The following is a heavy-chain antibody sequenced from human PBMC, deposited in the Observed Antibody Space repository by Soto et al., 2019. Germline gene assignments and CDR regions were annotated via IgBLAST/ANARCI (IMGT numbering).Heavy chain of an antibody. CDR3: ARDDRRRSATAY. J-gene: IGHJ4*02. V-gene: IGHV1-69*13. Sequence: SVKVSFKASGGPFSSYAISLVRQAPGQGLEWMGGIIPILGTANYAQKFQGRVTITADESTSTAYMELSSLRSEDTAVYYCARDDRRRSATAYWGQGTMVTVSS. CDR2: IIPILGTA. D-gene: IGHD2-15*01. CDR1: GGPFSSYA.